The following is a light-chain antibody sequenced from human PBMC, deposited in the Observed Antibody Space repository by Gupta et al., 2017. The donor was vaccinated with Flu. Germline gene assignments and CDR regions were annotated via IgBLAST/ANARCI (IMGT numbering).Light chain of an antibody. CDR3: QHYGSSPAFT. CDR2: GAS. J-gene: IGKJ2*01. V-gene: IGKV3-20*01. CDR1: QPVAASF. Sequence: EIVLTQSPGSLSLSPGEGATLSCRASQPVAASFLAWYQQQPGQAPRLLIYGASSRAAGIPDRFSGSGSGTDFTLTITSLEPEDFAMYYCQHYGSSPAFTFGQGTKLEI.